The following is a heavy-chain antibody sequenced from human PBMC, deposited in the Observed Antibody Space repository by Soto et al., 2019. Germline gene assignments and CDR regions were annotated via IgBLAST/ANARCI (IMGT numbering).Heavy chain of an antibody. CDR2: IYWDDDK. CDR1: GFSLSTRGVG. D-gene: IGHD3-10*01. Sequence: SGPTLVKPTQTLTLTCTFSGFSLSTRGVGVGWIRQPPGKALEWLALIYWDDDKRYSPSLSSRLTITKDTSKNQVVLTMPNMDPVDTATYYCAHTGFGELSRTPQYYFDYWGHGTLVTVSS. J-gene: IGHJ4*01. CDR3: AHTGFGELSRTPQYYFDY. V-gene: IGHV2-5*02.